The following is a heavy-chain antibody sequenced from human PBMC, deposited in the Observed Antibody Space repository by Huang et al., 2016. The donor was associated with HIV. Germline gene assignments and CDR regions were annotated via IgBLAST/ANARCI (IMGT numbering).Heavy chain of an antibody. V-gene: IGHV3-30*03. CDR2: ISNDGTNK. Sequence: QVRLVESGGRVAQPGTSLRLSCAASGFTFSSYEIQWVRQAPGKVLEWVAVISNDGTNKLYADSVKGRFTISRDNSKDTLYLQMNSLRLEDTGLYYCARRFDYADYWGQGTLVTVSS. CDR3: ARRFDYADY. CDR1: GFTFSSYE. J-gene: IGHJ4*02.